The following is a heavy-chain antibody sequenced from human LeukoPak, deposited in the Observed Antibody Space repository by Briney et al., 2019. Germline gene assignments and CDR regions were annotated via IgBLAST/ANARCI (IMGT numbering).Heavy chain of an antibody. CDR1: GYSISSGYY. CDR3: ARGMWGYNWNYYGY. V-gene: IGHV4-38-2*02. J-gene: IGHJ4*02. CDR2: IYHSGST. D-gene: IGHD1-20*01. Sequence: SETLSLTCTVSGYSISSGYYWGWIRPPPGKGLEWIGSIYHSGSTYYNPSLRSRVTISVDTSKNQFSLKLSSVTAADTAVYYCARGMWGYNWNYYGYWGQGTLVTVSS.